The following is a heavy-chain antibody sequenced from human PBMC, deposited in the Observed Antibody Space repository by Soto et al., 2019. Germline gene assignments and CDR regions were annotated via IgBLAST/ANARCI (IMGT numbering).Heavy chain of an antibody. CDR3: ARDVGTYYYDSSGYYPDY. Sequence: QVQLVESGGGVVQPGRSLRLSCAASGFTFSSYGMHWVRQAPGKGLEWGAVIWYDGSNKYYADSVKGRFTISRDNSKNTLYLQMNSLRAEDTAVYYCARDVGTYYYDSSGYYPDYWGQGTLVTVSS. D-gene: IGHD3-22*01. CDR1: GFTFSSYG. CDR2: IWYDGSNK. J-gene: IGHJ4*02. V-gene: IGHV3-33*01.